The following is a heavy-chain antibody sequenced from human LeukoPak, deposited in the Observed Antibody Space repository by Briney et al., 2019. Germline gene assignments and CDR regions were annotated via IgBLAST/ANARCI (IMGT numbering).Heavy chain of an antibody. Sequence: GASVKVSCKASGYTFTSYGISWVRQAPGQGLEWMGWISAYNGNTNYAQKLQGRVTMTTDTSTSTAYMELRSLRSDDTAVYYCARSCCTNGAYYYYMDVWGKGTTVTASS. CDR3: ARSCCTNGAYYYYMDV. D-gene: IGHD2-8*01. J-gene: IGHJ6*03. V-gene: IGHV1-18*01. CDR1: GYTFTSYG. CDR2: ISAYNGNT.